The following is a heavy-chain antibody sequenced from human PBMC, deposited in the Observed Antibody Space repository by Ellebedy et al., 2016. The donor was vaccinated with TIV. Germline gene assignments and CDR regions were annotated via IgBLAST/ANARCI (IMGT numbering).Heavy chain of an antibody. V-gene: IGHV3-74*01. Sequence: GESLKISXVGSGFNFSNYCMHWVRQAPGKGLVWVSRINTDGISTTHVDSVKGRFTISRDNAKNTLYLQMNSLRAEDTAVYYCTRGGSSHLYGWGQGTLVTVSS. CDR1: GFNFSNYC. J-gene: IGHJ4*02. D-gene: IGHD2-15*01. CDR2: INTDGIST. CDR3: TRGGSSHLYG.